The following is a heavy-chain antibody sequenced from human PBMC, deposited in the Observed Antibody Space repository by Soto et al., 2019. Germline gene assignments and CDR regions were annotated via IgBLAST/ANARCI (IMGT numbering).Heavy chain of an antibody. J-gene: IGHJ5*02. D-gene: IGHD3-10*01. V-gene: IGHV4-59*01. CDR2: ISYSGST. Sequence: SETLSLTCSVSGASITTYYWSWIRQPPGKGLEWIGSISYSGSTKYNPSLESRVMISLDTSKNQFSLRLTSVTAADTALYYCARDWDSSGLFDPWGQGALVTGSS. CDR3: ARDWDSSGLFDP. CDR1: GASITTYY.